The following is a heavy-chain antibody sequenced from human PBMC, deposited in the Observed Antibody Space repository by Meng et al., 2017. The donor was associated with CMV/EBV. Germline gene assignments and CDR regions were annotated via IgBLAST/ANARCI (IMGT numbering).Heavy chain of an antibody. V-gene: IGHV3-33*06. CDR3: AKNLRPVASFGWFDP. J-gene: IGHJ5*02. CDR1: GLTLSSYG. CDR2: IWYDGSNK. D-gene: IGHD4-23*01. Sequence: GLTLSSYGMHWVRQAPGKGLEWVAVIWYDGSNKYYADSVKGRFTISRDNSKSTVFLQMNSLRAEDTAVYYCAKNLRPVASFGWFDPWGQGTLVTVSS.